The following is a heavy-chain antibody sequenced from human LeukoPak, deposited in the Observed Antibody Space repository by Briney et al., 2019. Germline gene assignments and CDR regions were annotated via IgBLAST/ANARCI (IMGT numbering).Heavy chain of an antibody. CDR3: AKVGVDFQRNYYYYYYMDV. J-gene: IGHJ6*03. V-gene: IGHV3-9*01. Sequence: PGRSLRLSCAASGFTFDDYAMHWVRQAPGKGLEWVSGISWNSGSIGYADSVKGRFTISRDNAKSSLYLQMNNLRAEDTALYYCAKVGVDFQRNYYYYYYMDVWGKGTTVTVSS. CDR1: GFTFDDYA. D-gene: IGHD1-26*01. CDR2: ISWNSGSI.